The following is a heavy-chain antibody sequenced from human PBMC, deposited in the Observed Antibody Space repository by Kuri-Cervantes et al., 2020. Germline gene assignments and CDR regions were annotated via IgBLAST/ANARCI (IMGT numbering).Heavy chain of an antibody. J-gene: IGHJ3*02. CDR2: ISYDGSNK. D-gene: IGHD5-18*01. CDR3: AKEERGYSYLGHAFDI. Sequence: GGSLRLSCAASGFTFNRYAIHWVRQAPGKGLEWVAVISYDGSNKYYADSVKGRFTISRDNSKNTLYLQMNSLRAEDTAVYYCAKEERGYSYLGHAFDIWGQGTMVTVSS. V-gene: IGHV3-30-3*01. CDR1: GFTFNRYA.